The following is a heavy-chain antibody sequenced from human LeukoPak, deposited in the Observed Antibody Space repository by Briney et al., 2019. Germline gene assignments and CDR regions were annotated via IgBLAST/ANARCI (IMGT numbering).Heavy chain of an antibody. Sequence: GGSLRLSCAASGFTFSSYSMNWVRQAPGKGLEWVSYISSSSSTIYYADSVKGRFTISRDNAKNSLYLQMNSLRAEDTAVYYCARVLHYDSSLAFDIWGQGTMVTVSS. CDR1: GFTFSSYS. D-gene: IGHD3-22*01. V-gene: IGHV3-48*01. J-gene: IGHJ3*02. CDR2: ISSSSSTI. CDR3: ARVLHYDSSLAFDI.